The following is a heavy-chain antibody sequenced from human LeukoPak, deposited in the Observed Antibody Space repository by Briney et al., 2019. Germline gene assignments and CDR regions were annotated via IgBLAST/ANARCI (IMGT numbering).Heavy chain of an antibody. CDR2: ISGSGGST. D-gene: IGHD6-19*01. CDR1: GFTFSSYA. CDR3: AKAYSSGWYYFDY. V-gene: IGHV3-23*01. J-gene: IGHJ4*02. Sequence: GGSLRLSCAASGFTFSSYAMSWVRQAPGKGLEWVSAISGSGGSTSYADSVKGRFTISRDNSKNTLYLQMNSLRAEGTAVYYCAKAYSSGWYYFDYWGQGTLVTISS.